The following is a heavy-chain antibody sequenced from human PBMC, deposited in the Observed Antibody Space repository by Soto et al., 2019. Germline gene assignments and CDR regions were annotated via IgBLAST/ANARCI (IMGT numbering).Heavy chain of an antibody. CDR3: ARMPTTVTTFFDY. Sequence: GESLKISCKGSGYTFTNYWIGWVRQMPGKGLDWMGIIYPGDSDTRYSPSFQGQVTISAXXXIXXXYXQXXXLXASDTAMYYCARMPTTVTTFFDYWGQGTLVTVSS. CDR2: IYPGDSDT. CDR1: GYTFTNYW. D-gene: IGHD4-17*01. V-gene: IGHV5-51*01. J-gene: IGHJ4*02.